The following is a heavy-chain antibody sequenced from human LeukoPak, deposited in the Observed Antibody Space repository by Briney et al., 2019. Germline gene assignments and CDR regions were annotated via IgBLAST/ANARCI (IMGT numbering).Heavy chain of an antibody. D-gene: IGHD2-2*01. CDR1: GFTFSSYN. J-gene: IGHJ6*03. Sequence: GGSLRLSCAASGFTFSSYNMNWVRQAPGKGLEWVSYISSSSSTIYYADSVKGRFTISRDNARNSLYLQMNSLRAEDTAVYYCARDACSSTSCYRWDYYYYYYYMDVWGKGTTVTVSS. V-gene: IGHV3-48*01. CDR3: ARDACSSTSCYRWDYYYYYYYMDV. CDR2: ISSSSSTI.